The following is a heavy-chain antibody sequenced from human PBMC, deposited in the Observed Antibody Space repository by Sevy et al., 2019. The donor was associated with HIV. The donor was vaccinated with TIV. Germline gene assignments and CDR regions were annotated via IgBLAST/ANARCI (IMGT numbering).Heavy chain of an antibody. CDR2: ISSSSSTI. CDR1: GFTFSSYS. J-gene: IGHJ5*02. CDR3: ARDNYITMVRAVTHNWFDP. V-gene: IGHV3-48*02. Sequence: GGSLRLSCAASGFTFSSYSMNWVRQAPGKGLEWVSYISSSSSTIYYADSVKGRFTISRDNAKNSLYLQMNSLRDEDTAVYYCARDNYITMVRAVTHNWFDPWGQGTLVTVSS. D-gene: IGHD3-10*01.